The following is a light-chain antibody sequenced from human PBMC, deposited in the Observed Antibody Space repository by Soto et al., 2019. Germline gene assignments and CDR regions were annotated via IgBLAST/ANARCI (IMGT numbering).Light chain of an antibody. V-gene: IGKV3-20*01. Sequence: EIVLTQSPGTLSLSPGERATLSCRASQSVSSSYLAWYQQKPGQAPRLLIYGASSRATGIPDRFSGSGSGTDFTLTISRLEPEDFAVYYCQQCGSSTTFGQGTKVDIK. CDR2: GAS. CDR1: QSVSSSY. CDR3: QQCGSSTT. J-gene: IGKJ1*01.